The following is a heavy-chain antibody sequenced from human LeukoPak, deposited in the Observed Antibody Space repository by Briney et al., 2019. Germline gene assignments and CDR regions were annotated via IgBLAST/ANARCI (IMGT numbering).Heavy chain of an antibody. V-gene: IGHV3-7*01. J-gene: IGHJ6*03. CDR2: IKQDGSEK. CDR3: AREGGSYLGYYYYMDV. D-gene: IGHD1-26*01. Sequence: PGGSLRLSCVVSGFTFSRYWMSWVRQAPGQGLEWAANIKQDGSEKYYVDSVKGRFTISRDNVKNSLYLQMNRLRAEDTAVYYCAREGGSYLGYYYYMDVWGKGTTVTVSS. CDR1: GFTFSRYW.